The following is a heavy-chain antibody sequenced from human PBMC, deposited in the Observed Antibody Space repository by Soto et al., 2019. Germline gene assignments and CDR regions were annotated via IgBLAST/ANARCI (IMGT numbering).Heavy chain of an antibody. CDR3: ARSLRLELHGAFDI. V-gene: IGHV5-51*01. CDR1: GYSFTSYW. Sequence: GESLKISCKGSGYSFTSYWIVWVLQMHGKGLEWMGIIYPGDSDTRYSPSFQGQVTISADKSISTAYLQWSSLKASDTAMYYCARSLRLELHGAFDIWGQGTMVTDSS. J-gene: IGHJ3*02. CDR2: IYPGDSDT. D-gene: IGHD1-7*01.